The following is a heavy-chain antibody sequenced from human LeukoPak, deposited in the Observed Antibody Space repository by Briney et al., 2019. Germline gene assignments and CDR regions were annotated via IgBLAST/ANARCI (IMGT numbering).Heavy chain of an antibody. CDR1: GFTFSTYT. CDR2: ISTSSSYI. D-gene: IGHD3-10*01. Sequence: GGSLRLSCAASGFTFSTYTMNWVRQAPGKGLEWVSSISTSSSYIYYADSVKGRFTISRDNAKNSLYLQMNSLRAEDTAVYYCARGPPLGRGVTFDYWGQGSPVTVSS. V-gene: IGHV3-21*01. CDR3: ARGPPLGRGVTFDY. J-gene: IGHJ4*02.